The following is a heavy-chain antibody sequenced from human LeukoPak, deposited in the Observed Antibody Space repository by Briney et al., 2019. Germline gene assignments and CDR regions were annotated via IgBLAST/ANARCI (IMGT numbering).Heavy chain of an antibody. CDR3: AKGSAVGRPYYFDS. Sequence: GGSLRLSCAASGFTFSSYGMNWVRQAPGKGLECISAISNTGGTTYYADSVKGRFTISRVDSKNTLYLQMNSLTAEDTAVYYCAKGSAVGRPYYFDSWGQGTLVTVSS. CDR1: GFTFSSYG. V-gene: IGHV3-23*01. CDR2: ISNTGGTT. J-gene: IGHJ4*02. D-gene: IGHD6-6*01.